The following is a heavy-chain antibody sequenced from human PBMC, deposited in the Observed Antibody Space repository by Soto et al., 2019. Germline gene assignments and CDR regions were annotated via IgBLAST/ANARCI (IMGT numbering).Heavy chain of an antibody. Sequence: QVQLVQSGAEVKKPGASVKVSCKASGYTFTTYAMHWVRQAPGQRLEWMGWINAGNGNTKYSQTLQGRVTIPRDTSAWTTYMELSSLRSDDTAVYYCARGHPYSSESGDYWGPGTLVPVSS. CDR1: GYTFTTYA. J-gene: IGHJ4*02. D-gene: IGHD6-25*01. CDR3: ARGHPYSSESGDY. CDR2: INAGNGNT. V-gene: IGHV1-3*01.